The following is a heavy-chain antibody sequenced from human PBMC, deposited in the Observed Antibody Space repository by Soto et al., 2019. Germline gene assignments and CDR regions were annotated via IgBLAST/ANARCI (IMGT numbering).Heavy chain of an antibody. CDR3: ASGIAVAGTEPSWFDP. V-gene: IGHV4-59*12. CDR2: IYYSGST. CDR1: GGSISSYY. Sequence: PSETLSLTCTVSGGSISSYYWSWIRQPPGKGLEWIGYIYYSGSTNYNPSLKSRVTISVDTSKNQFSLKLSSVTAADTAVYYCASGIAVAGTEPSWFDPWGQGTLVTVSS. D-gene: IGHD6-19*01. J-gene: IGHJ5*02.